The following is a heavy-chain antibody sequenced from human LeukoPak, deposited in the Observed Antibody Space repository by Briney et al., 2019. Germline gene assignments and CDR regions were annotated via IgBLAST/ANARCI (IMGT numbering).Heavy chain of an antibody. Sequence: PSQTLSPTCAVSGGSISSGGYSWSWIRQPPGKGLEWIGYIYHSGSTYYNPSLKSRVTISVDRSKNQFSLKLSSVTAADTAVYYCARGRYIAAAGPINWFDPWGQGTLVTVSS. CDR3: ARGRYIAAAGPINWFDP. J-gene: IGHJ5*02. D-gene: IGHD6-13*01. CDR2: IYHSGST. V-gene: IGHV4-30-2*01. CDR1: GGSISSGGYS.